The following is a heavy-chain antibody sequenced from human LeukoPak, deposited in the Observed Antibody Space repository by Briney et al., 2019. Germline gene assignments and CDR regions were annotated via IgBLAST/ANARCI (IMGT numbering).Heavy chain of an antibody. CDR2: INHSGST. CDR1: GGSFSGYY. D-gene: IGHD1-1*01. CDR3: ARWIWTATHY. J-gene: IGHJ4*02. Sequence: SETLSLTCAVYGGSFSGYYWSWIRQPPGKGLEWIGEINHSGSTNYNPSLKSRVTISVDTSKNQFSLKLSSVTAADTAVYYCARWIWTATHYWGQGTLVTVSS. V-gene: IGHV4-34*01.